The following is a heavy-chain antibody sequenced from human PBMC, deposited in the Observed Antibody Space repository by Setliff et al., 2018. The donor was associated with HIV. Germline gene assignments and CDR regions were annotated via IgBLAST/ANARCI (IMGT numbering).Heavy chain of an antibody. CDR2: ISPGGSFM. CDR1: GFDFTSYT. J-gene: IGHJ4*02. Sequence: GESLKISCAASGFDFTSYTMTWVRQAPGKGLEWVASISPGGSFMYYGDSIQGRFTISRDDAKSSLYLQMNSLKVEDTATYFCARASPGVVMIPDSWGQGTLVTVS. CDR3: ARASPGVVMIPDS. V-gene: IGHV3-21*01. D-gene: IGHD3-22*01.